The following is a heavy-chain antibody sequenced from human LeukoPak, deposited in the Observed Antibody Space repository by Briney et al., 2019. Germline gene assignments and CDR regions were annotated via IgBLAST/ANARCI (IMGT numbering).Heavy chain of an antibody. CDR3: ARVRYDILTGYSDFDY. CDR2: IYTSGST. V-gene: IGHV4-4*07. CDR1: GGSISSYY. J-gene: IGHJ4*02. D-gene: IGHD3-9*01. Sequence: PSECLSLTCTVSGGSISSYYWSWIRQPAGKGLEWIGRIYTSGSTNYNPSLKSRVTMSVDTSKNQFSLKLSSVTAADTAVYYCARVRYDILTGYSDFDYWGQGTLVTVSS.